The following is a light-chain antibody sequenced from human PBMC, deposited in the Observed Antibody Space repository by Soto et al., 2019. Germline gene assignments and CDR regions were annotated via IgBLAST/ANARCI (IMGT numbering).Light chain of an antibody. CDR1: QRVNSN. CDR3: QQYNNWLTWT. CDR2: GAS. Sequence: EIVMTQSPATLSVPPGERATLSCRASQRVNSNLAWYQQKPGQGPRLLIYGASTRATGIPARFSGSGSGTEFTLTISSLQSEDFAVYYCQQYNNWLTWTFGQGTKVEVK. J-gene: IGKJ1*01. V-gene: IGKV3-15*01.